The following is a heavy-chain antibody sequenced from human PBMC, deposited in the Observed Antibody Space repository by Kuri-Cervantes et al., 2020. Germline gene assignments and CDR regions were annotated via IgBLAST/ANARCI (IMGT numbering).Heavy chain of an antibody. CDR1: GFTFSSYA. CDR2: ISYDGSNK. D-gene: IGHD3-22*01. J-gene: IGHJ6*02. CDR3: AKDVDYYDSSGYYHYYYGMDV. V-gene: IGHV3-30*04. Sequence: GGSLRLSCAASGFTFSSYAMHWVRQAPGKGLEWVAVISYDGSNKYYADSVKGRFTTSRDNSKNTLYLQMNSLRAEDTAVYYCAKDVDYYDSSGYYHYYYGMDVWGQGTTVTVSS.